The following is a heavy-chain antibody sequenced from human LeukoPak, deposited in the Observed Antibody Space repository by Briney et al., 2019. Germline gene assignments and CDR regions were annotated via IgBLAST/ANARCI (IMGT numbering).Heavy chain of an antibody. D-gene: IGHD2-2*01. V-gene: IGHV4-4*07. Sequence: SETLSLTCTVSGGSISSYYWSWIRQPAGRGVEWIGRIYTSGSTNYNPSLKSRVTMSVDTSKNQFSLKLSSVTAADTAVYYCARDRYCSSTSCYGGFDPWGQGTLVTVSS. CDR3: ARDRYCSSTSCYGGFDP. J-gene: IGHJ5*02. CDR1: GGSISSYY. CDR2: IYTSGST.